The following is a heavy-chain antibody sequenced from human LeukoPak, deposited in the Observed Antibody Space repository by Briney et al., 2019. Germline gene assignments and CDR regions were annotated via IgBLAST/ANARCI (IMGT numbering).Heavy chain of an antibody. CDR3: SKDTRAILTGYYNTAFDY. V-gene: IGHV3-9*01. D-gene: IGHD3-9*01. J-gene: IGHJ4*02. Sequence: GGSLRLSCAASGFTFDDYAMHWVRQAPGKGLEWVSGISWNSGTIGYADSVKGRFTISRDNGKKSLFLQMNSLRAEDTALYYCSKDTRAILTGYYNTAFDYWGQGTLVTVSS. CDR1: GFTFDDYA. CDR2: ISWNSGTI.